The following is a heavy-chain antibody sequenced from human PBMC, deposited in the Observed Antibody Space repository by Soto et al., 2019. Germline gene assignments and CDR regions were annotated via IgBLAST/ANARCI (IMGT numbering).Heavy chain of an antibody. Sequence: QVQLVQSGAEVKKPGSSVRVSCKASGGTFSSYAISWVRQAPGQGLEWMGGIIPIFGTENYAQKFQGGVTITADESTSTAYMELSSLRSEDTAVYYCARDRIAGSKYYYGMDVWGQGTTVTVSS. V-gene: IGHV1-69*01. D-gene: IGHD6-13*01. CDR2: IIPIFGTE. J-gene: IGHJ6*02. CDR3: ARDRIAGSKYYYGMDV. CDR1: GGTFSSYA.